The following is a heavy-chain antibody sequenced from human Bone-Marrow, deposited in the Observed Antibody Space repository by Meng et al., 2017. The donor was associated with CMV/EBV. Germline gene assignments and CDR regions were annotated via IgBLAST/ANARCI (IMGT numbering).Heavy chain of an antibody. Sequence: GESLKISCAASGFIFSIYDMSWVRQGPGEGLEWVSHISASGDSTYYGDSVKGRFTISRDNSKNTLYLQMNTLRVEDTAVYYCAKLGPGLYAPRNGFDSWGQGKLVTVSS. V-gene: IGHV3-23*01. J-gene: IGHJ4*02. CDR3: AKLGPGLYAPRNGFDS. CDR1: GFIFSIYD. CDR2: ISASGDST. D-gene: IGHD3-16*01.